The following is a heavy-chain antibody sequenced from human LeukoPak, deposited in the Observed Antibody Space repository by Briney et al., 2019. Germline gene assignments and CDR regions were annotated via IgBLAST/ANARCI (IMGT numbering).Heavy chain of an antibody. CDR1: GFTFSSYW. CDR3: ATTKTMVRGVIITYYMDV. Sequence: GGSLRLSCAASGFTFSSYWMHWVRQAPGKGLAWVSRIISDGSSTSYADSVKGRFTISRDNAKNTLYLQMNSLRAEDTAVYYCATTKTMVRGVIITYYMDVWGKGTTVTVSS. J-gene: IGHJ6*03. D-gene: IGHD3-10*01. CDR2: IISDGSST. V-gene: IGHV3-74*01.